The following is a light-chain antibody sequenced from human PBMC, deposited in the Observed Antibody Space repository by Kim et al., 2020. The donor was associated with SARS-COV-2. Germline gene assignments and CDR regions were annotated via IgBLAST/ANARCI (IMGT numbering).Light chain of an antibody. V-gene: IGLV3-21*04. CDR2: YDR. Sequence: APGKTARITCGGNNIGSKSVHWYQQKPGQATVVVIYYDRDRPSGIPERFSGSNSGNTATLTISRVEAGDEADYYCQVWDSSSDHPVFGGGTQLTVL. CDR1: NIGSKS. J-gene: IGLJ3*02. CDR3: QVWDSSSDHPV.